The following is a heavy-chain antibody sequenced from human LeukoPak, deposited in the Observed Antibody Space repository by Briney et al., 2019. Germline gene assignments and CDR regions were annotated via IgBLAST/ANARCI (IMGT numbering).Heavy chain of an antibody. J-gene: IGHJ4*02. D-gene: IGHD3-16*01. Sequence: GRSLRLSCSPSGFSFSDYDMNWFRQPPGDWLEWISSISGRSSHVYYGDSVKGRFSISRENAMNSVFLQMNSLGVADTAVYYCGRAFPPLRTASAGDLWGQGTLVTVSS. CDR3: GRAFPPLRTASAGDL. CDR2: ISGRSSHV. CDR1: GFSFSDYD. V-gene: IGHV3-21*01.